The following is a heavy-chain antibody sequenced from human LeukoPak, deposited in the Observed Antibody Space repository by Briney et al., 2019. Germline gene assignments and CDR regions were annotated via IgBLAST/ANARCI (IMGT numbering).Heavy chain of an antibody. J-gene: IGHJ6*03. V-gene: IGHV4-59*01. CDR2: IYYSGST. Sequence: SETLSLTCTVSGGSISSYYWSWIRQPPGKGLEWIGYIYYSGSTNYNPSLKSRVTISVDTSKNQFSLKLSSVTAADTAVYYCARAPVDYMDVWGKGTTVTVSS. D-gene: IGHD2-2*01. CDR3: ARAPVDYMDV. CDR1: GGSISSYY.